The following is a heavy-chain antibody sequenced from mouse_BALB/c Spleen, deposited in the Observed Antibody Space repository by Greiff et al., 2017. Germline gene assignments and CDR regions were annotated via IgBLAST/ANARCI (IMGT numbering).Heavy chain of an antibody. CDR1: GFSLTSYG. CDR2: IWAGGST. J-gene: IGHJ4*01. Sequence: VQGVESGPGLVAPSQSLSITCTVSGFSLTSYGVHWVRQPPGKGLEWLGVIWAGGSTNYNSALMSRLSISKNNSKSQVFLKMNSLQTDDTAMYYCTRESTGGAMDYWGQGTSVTVSS. D-gene: IGHD5-1*01. V-gene: IGHV2-9*02. CDR3: TRESTGGAMDY.